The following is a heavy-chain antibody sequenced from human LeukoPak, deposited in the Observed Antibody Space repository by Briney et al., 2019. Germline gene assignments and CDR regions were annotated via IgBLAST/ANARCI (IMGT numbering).Heavy chain of an antibody. CDR1: GYTFTSYG. V-gene: IGHV1-24*01. Sequence: ASVKVSCKASGYTFTSYGISWVRQAPGKGLEWMGGFDPEDGETICAQKFQGRVTMTEDTSTDTAYMELSSLRSEDTAVYYCATEVRIFGVVTMGYWGQGTLVTVSS. CDR3: ATEVRIFGVVTMGY. J-gene: IGHJ4*02. CDR2: FDPEDGET. D-gene: IGHD3-3*02.